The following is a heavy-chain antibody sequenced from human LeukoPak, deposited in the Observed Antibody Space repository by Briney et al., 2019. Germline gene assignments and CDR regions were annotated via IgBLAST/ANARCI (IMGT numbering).Heavy chain of an antibody. D-gene: IGHD2-21*01. J-gene: IGHJ4*02. V-gene: IGHV1-18*01. CDR2: ISAYNGNT. CDR1: GYTFTSYG. Sequence: ASVKVSCKASGYTFTSYGISWVRQAPGQGLEWMGWISAYNGNTNYAQKLQGRVIMTTDTSTSTAYMELRSLRSDDTAVYYCARVVFAYCGGDCPSGIDYWGQGTLVTVSS. CDR3: ARVVFAYCGGDCPSGIDY.